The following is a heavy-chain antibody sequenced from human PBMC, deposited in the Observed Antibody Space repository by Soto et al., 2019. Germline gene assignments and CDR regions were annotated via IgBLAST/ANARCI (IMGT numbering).Heavy chain of an antibody. CDR1: GFTFSSYA. J-gene: IGHJ4*02. V-gene: IGHV3-23*01. Sequence: GGSLRLSCAASGFTFSSYAMSWVRQAPGKGLDWVSSISGNSGSTYYADSVKGRFTISRDNSKNTLFLQMNSLRAEDTALYYCAKGHKNFDYWGQGTLVTVSS. CDR2: ISGNSGST. CDR3: AKGHKNFDY.